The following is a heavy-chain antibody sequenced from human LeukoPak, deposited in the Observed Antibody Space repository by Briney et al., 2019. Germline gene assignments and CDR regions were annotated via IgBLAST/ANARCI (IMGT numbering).Heavy chain of an antibody. CDR3: ARNQHWSRDI. V-gene: IGHV3-21*01. Sequence: GGSLRLSCAASGFTFSNYSMSWLRQGPGKGLQWVSSISGSSSYLYYGDSVKGRFTISRDNAKNSLSLQMNSLRVDDTAVYYCARNQHWSRDIWGQGILVTASS. D-gene: IGHD2-8*02. CDR2: ISGSSSYL. J-gene: IGHJ4*02. CDR1: GFTFSNYS.